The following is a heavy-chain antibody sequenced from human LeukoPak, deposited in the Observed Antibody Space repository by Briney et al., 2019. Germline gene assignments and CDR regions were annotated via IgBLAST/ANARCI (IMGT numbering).Heavy chain of an antibody. Sequence: PGGSLRLSCAASGFTFSSYSMNWVRQAPGKGLEWVSSISSSSSYIYYADSVKGRFTISRDNSKNTLYLQMNSLRAEDTDVYYCAREMDYYGPGSYYRLSPYMDVWGKGTTVTVSS. CDR1: GFTFSSYS. J-gene: IGHJ6*03. CDR2: ISSSSSYI. D-gene: IGHD3-10*01. V-gene: IGHV3-21*04. CDR3: AREMDYYGPGSYYRLSPYMDV.